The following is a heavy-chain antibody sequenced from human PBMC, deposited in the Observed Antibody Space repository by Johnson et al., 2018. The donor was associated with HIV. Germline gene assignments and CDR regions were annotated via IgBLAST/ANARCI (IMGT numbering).Heavy chain of an antibody. CDR3: ARGSRYTYDNDDAHLRHAFDI. V-gene: IGHV3-30*02. CDR2: IRYDGSNQ. Sequence: QVQLVEAGGGVVQPGGSLRLSCAASGFTFISYGMHWVRQAPGKGLEWVAFIRYDGSNQYYADSVKGRFTISRDSSKNTLYLQMNSLRAEDTAVYYCARGSRYTYDNDDAHLRHAFDIWGQGTVVTVSS. J-gene: IGHJ3*02. D-gene: IGHD3-22*01. CDR1: GFTFISYG.